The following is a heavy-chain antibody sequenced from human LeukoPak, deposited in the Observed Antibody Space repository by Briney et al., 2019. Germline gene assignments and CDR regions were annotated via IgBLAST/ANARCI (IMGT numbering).Heavy chain of an antibody. CDR2: IYYSGST. J-gene: IGHJ4*02. Sequence: PSETLSLTCTVSGGSISSGDYYWSWIRQPPGKGLEWIGYIYYSGSTYYNPSLKSRVTISVDTSKNQFSLKLSSVTAADTAVYYCARQPGHYYDSSGYIELLYYFDYWGQGTLVTVSS. CDR3: ARQPGHYYDSSGYIELLYYFDY. D-gene: IGHD3-22*01. V-gene: IGHV4-30-4*01. CDR1: GGSISSGDYY.